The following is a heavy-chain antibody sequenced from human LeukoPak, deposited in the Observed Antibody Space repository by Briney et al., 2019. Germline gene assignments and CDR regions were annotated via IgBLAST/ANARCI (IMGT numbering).Heavy chain of an antibody. V-gene: IGHV3-48*03. CDR3: ARGPHCSGGSCYSGNFDY. J-gene: IGHJ4*02. CDR2: ISSSGSTI. CDR1: GFTFSSYE. Sequence: GGSLRLSCAASGFTFSSYEMNWVRQAPGKGLEWVSYISSSGSTIYYANSVKGRFTISRDSAKNSPYLQMNSLRAEDTAVYYCARGPHCSGGSCYSGNFDYWGQGTLVTVSS. D-gene: IGHD2-15*01.